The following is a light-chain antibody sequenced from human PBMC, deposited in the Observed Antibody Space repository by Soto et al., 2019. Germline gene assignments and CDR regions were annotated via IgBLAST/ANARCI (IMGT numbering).Light chain of an antibody. CDR3: QHYGSSPWT. CDR2: GTS. J-gene: IGKJ1*01. CDR1: QSVSSSF. V-gene: IGKV3-20*01. Sequence: EIVLTQSPGTLSLSPGERATLSCRASQSVSSSFLAWYQQKPGQAPRLLIYGTSTRATGIPDRFSGSGSGTDFTVTISRLEPEDFALYYCQHYGSSPWTFGQGTKVEIK.